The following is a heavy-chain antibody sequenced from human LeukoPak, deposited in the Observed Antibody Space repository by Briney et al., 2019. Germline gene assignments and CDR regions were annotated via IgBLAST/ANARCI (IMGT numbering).Heavy chain of an antibody. Sequence: SETLSLTCTVSGGSISSYYWSWIRQPPGKGLEWIGCFYYSASTNYNPSLKSRVTISVDTSKNQFSLKLSSVTAADTAVYYCARHSLDYGDPNYWYFDLWGRGTLVTVSS. CDR3: ARHSLDYGDPNYWYFDL. CDR1: GGSISSYY. J-gene: IGHJ2*01. V-gene: IGHV4-59*01. D-gene: IGHD4-17*01. CDR2: FYYSAST.